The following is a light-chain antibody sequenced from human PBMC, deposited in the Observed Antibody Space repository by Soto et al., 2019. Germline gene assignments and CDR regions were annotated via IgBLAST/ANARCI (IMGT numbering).Light chain of an antibody. V-gene: IGKV3-20*01. CDR2: GAS. Sequence: TVLTQSTGTLSWSPGESTTLSCRASQSVSSSYLAWYQQKPGQAPRLLIYGASSRATGIPDRFSGSGSGTDLTLTISRLEPEDFAVYYCQQYGSSPPITFGQGTRLEIK. J-gene: IGKJ5*01. CDR3: QQYGSSPPIT. CDR1: QSVSSSY.